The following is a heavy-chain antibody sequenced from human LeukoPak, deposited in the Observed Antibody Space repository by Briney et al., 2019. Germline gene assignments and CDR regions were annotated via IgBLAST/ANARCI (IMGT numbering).Heavy chain of an antibody. CDR2: INPNSGGT. CDR3: ARARDSTLAAACLDY. Sequence: ASVTVSCKASGYTFTGYYMHWVRQAPGQGLEWMGWINPNSGGTNYAQKFQGRVTMTRDTSISTAYMELSRLRSDDTAVYYCARARDSTLAAACLDYWGQGTLVTVSS. J-gene: IGHJ4*02. CDR1: GYTFTGYY. V-gene: IGHV1-2*02. D-gene: IGHD6-13*01.